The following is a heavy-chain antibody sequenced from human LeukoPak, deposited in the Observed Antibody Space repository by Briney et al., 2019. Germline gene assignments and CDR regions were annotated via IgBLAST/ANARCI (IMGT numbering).Heavy chain of an antibody. Sequence: SQTLSVTCDISGDTVWSNSAAWNWIRLSPSRGLEWLGRTYYRSKWYYDYAVSVRSRITISPDTSKNQFSLQLNSVTADDTAVYYCARGFALDFWGQGTMVTVSS. V-gene: IGHV6-1*01. J-gene: IGHJ3*01. CDR2: TYYRSKWYY. CDR1: GDTVWSNSAA. CDR3: ARGFALDF.